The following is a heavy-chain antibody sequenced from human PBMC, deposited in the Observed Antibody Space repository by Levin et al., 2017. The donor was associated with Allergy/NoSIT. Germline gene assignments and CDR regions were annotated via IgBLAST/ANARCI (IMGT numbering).Heavy chain of an antibody. CDR3: AKLGHSGRATFIDY. V-gene: IGHV3-30*18. Sequence: SCAASGFSFSSYGMHWVRQAPGKGLEWVTYISYDGSNIYYGDSVKGRFTISRDNSKNTLHLQVISLRPEDTAMYYCAKLGHSGRATFIDYWGQGTLVTVYS. J-gene: IGHJ4*02. CDR1: GFSFSSYG. D-gene: IGHD6-19*01. CDR2: ISYDGSNI.